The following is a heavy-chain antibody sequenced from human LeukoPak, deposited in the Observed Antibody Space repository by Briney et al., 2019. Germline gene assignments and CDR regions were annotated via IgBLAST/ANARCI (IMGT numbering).Heavy chain of an antibody. J-gene: IGHJ5*02. CDR3: ARVGGLMITFGGVIVQNNWFDP. Sequence: GGSLRLSCAASGFTFSSYWMSWVRQAPGKGLEWVSYISSSSSYTNYADSVKGRFTISRDNAKNSLYLQMNSLRAEDTAVYYCARVGGLMITFGGVIVQNNWFDPWGQGTLVTVSS. D-gene: IGHD3-16*02. CDR2: ISSSSSYT. CDR1: GFTFSSYW. V-gene: IGHV3-21*05.